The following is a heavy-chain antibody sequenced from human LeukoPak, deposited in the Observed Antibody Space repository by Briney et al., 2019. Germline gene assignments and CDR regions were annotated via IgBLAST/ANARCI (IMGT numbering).Heavy chain of an antibody. V-gene: IGHV4-59*01. CDR1: GGSISSYY. CDR3: VKEKISGMQPDY. D-gene: IGHD2-15*01. J-gene: IGHJ4*02. CDR2: IYYTGST. Sequence: PSETLSLTCTVSGGSISSYYWSWIRQPPGKGLEWIGHIYYTGSTNYNPSLKSRVTISVDTSKNQFSLKVSSVTAADTAMYYCVKEKISGMQPDYGGKGTLVPVS.